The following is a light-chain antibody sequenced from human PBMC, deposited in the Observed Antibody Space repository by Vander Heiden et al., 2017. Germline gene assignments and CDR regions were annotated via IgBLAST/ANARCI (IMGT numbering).Light chain of an antibody. CDR2: DAS. V-gene: IGKV1-5*01. Sequence: DIQMTQSPSTLSASVGDRVTITCRASQSISSWLAWYQQKPGKAPKLLIYDASSLESGVPISSLQPDDFATYYCQQYNSYSLTFGGGTKVEIK. J-gene: IGKJ4*01. CDR1: QSISSW. CDR3: QQYNSYSLT.